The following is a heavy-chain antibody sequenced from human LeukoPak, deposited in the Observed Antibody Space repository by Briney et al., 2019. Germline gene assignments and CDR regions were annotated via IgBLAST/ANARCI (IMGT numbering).Heavy chain of an antibody. CDR1: GFTFSSAW. Sequence: GGSLRLSCAASGFTFSSAWMRWVRQAPGKGLEWVGRIKSKTDGGTTDYAAPVKGRFTISRDDSKNTLYLQMNSLKTEDTAVYHCTTESSGYYDFWSGYYYYFDYWGQGTLVTVSS. CDR2: IKSKTDGGTT. V-gene: IGHV3-15*01. D-gene: IGHD3-3*01. J-gene: IGHJ4*02. CDR3: TTESSGYYDFWSGYYYYFDY.